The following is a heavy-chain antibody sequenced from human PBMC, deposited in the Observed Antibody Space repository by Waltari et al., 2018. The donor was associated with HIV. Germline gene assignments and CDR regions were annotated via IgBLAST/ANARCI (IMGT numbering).Heavy chain of an antibody. CDR1: GHSAATFALF. D-gene: IGHD6-19*01. J-gene: IGHJ1*01. Sequence: QLQEEGPGLVKPSETLSLSCSMSGHSAATFALFLGWLCQSPGGSMEWVGSALYSGQIYSKPSLSGRVTISVDSSKNQFYLRLTSVTAADTAVYFCARHAAALRSDEQGTAWTGWYLAGYFQPWGQGTLVTVSS. CDR3: ARHAAALRSDEQGTAWTGWYLAGYFQP. V-gene: IGHV4-39*01. CDR2: ALYSGQI.